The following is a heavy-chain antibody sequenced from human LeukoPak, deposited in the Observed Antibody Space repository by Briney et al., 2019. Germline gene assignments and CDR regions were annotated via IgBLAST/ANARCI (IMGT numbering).Heavy chain of an antibody. V-gene: IGHV1-69*05. CDR1: GGTFSSYA. CDR2: IIPIFGTA. Sequence: GSSVKVSCKASGGTFSSYAISWVRQAPGQGLEWMGRIIPIFGTANYAQKFQGRVTITTDESTSTAYMELTSLRSDDSAVYYCACGYSYGSHYWGQGTLVTVSS. J-gene: IGHJ4*02. D-gene: IGHD5-18*01. CDR3: ACGYSYGSHY.